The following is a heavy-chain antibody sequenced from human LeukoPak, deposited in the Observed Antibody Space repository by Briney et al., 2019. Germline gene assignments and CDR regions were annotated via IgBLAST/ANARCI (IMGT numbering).Heavy chain of an antibody. J-gene: IGHJ4*02. V-gene: IGHV3-23*01. CDR1: GFTFSSYA. CDR3: AKDRSCTNDICHGDFDY. D-gene: IGHD2-8*01. Sequence: GGSLRLSCAASGFTFSSYAASWVRQAPGKGLEWVSSISGSGGSTYSADSVKGRFTISRDNSKNTLYLQMNSLRAEDTALYYCAKDRSCTNDICHGDFDYWGQGTLVTVPS. CDR2: ISGSGGST.